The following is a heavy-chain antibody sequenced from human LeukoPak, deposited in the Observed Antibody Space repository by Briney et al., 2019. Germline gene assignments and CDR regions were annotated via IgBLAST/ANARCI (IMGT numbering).Heavy chain of an antibody. D-gene: IGHD3-9*01. CDR2: INPNSGGT. CDR1: GYTFTGYY. J-gene: IGHJ4*02. CDR3: ARDRHDTHYDILTGYYLTRYYFDY. Sequence: ASVKVSCKASGYTFTGYYMHWVRQAPGQGLEWMGWINPNSGGTNYAQKFQGRVTMTRDTSISTAYMELSRLRSDDTAVYYCARDRHDTHYDILTGYYLTRYYFDYWGQGTLVTVSS. V-gene: IGHV1-2*02.